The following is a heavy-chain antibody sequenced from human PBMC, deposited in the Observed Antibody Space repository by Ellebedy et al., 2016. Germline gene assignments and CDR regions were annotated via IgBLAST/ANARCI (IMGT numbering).Heavy chain of an antibody. Sequence: SETLSLXXAVSGESLSGFFWTWVRLTPGTGLKWLGEINHSGNTNYNPSLKSRLVMSIDTSKNQVSLTLNSLTAADTALYYCARRIPVELASIHYYHRGMDLWGQGTTVTVSS. J-gene: IGHJ6*02. CDR2: INHSGNT. V-gene: IGHV4-34*01. CDR3: ARRIPVELASIHYYHRGMDL. CDR1: GESLSGFF. D-gene: IGHD5-24*01.